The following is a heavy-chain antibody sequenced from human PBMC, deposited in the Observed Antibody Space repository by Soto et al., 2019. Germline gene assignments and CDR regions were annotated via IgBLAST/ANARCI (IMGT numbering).Heavy chain of an antibody. V-gene: IGHV1-69*13. CDR2: IIPIFGTA. J-gene: IGHJ1*01. CDR3: AREYGDYSLQH. CDR1: GVTFSSYA. Sequence: GASVKVSCKASGVTFSSYAISWVRQAPGQGLEWMGGIIPIFGTANYAQKFQGRVTITADESTSTAYMELSSLRSEDTAVYYCAREYGDYSLQHWGQGTLVTVSS. D-gene: IGHD4-17*01.